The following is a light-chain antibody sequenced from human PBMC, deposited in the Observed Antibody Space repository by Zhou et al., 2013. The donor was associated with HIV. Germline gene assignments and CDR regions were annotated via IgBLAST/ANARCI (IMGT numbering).Light chain of an antibody. CDR2: ENY. CDR1: NSNIGNNY. J-gene: IGLJ2*01. CDR3: GTWDSRLNAVV. V-gene: IGLV1-51*02. Sequence: QSVLTQPPSVSAAPGQEVTISCSGSNSNIGNNYVSWYQHLPGTAPKLLIYENYKRPSGIPDRFSGSKSGTSATLGITGLQTGDEADYYCGTWDSRLNAVVFGGGTKLTVL.